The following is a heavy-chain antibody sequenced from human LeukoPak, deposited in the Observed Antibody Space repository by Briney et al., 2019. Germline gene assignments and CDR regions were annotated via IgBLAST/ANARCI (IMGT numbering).Heavy chain of an antibody. Sequence: GGSLRLSCAASGFTFSSFAKTWVRQAPGKGLEWASSIIGTGDGTFYADSVKGRFTISRDNSKNTLFLQMNSLRAEDTAVYYCAKGKAYNNLDWFDPWGQGTLVTVSS. J-gene: IGHJ5*02. D-gene: IGHD4-11*01. CDR2: IIGTGDGT. CDR1: GFTFSSFA. V-gene: IGHV3-23*01. CDR3: AKGKAYNNLDWFDP.